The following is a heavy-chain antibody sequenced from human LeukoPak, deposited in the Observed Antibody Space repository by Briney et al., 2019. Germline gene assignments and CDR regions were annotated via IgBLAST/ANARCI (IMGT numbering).Heavy chain of an antibody. CDR3: ARDFMYNTNCVGC. CDR2: INGDGRSK. CDR1: GFTFSNYW. J-gene: IGHJ4*02. V-gene: IGHV3-74*01. Sequence: GGSLSLSCAASGFTFSNYWMHWGRQAAGKGLVWVSRINGDGRSKTYADSVKGRFTISRDNAENTLYLQMNSLRADDTAVYYCARDFMYNTNCVGCWGQGTLVTVSS. D-gene: IGHD2-2*01.